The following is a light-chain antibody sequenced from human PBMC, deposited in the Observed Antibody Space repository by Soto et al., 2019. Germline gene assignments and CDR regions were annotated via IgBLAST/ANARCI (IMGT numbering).Light chain of an antibody. Sequence: EIVLTQSPATLSLSPGERATLSCRASQSVCSYLAWYQQKPGQAPRLLIYDAFNRATGIPARFSGSGSGTDFTRNISSLEPEDLAVYYCQKRNNWPTVTFGGGTILEI. J-gene: IGKJ4*01. CDR1: QSVCSY. CDR2: DAF. CDR3: QKRNNWPTVT. V-gene: IGKV3-11*01.